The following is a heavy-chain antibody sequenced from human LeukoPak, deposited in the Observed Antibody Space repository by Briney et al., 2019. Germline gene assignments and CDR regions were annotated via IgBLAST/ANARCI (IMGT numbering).Heavy chain of an antibody. D-gene: IGHD3-9*01. CDR3: AKTDTNQPRPDFDWFSFFDS. Sequence: GGSLRLACAASGFTFNNYAMSWVRRAPGKGLKWVSAISGSGTSTYYAGSVKGRFTISRDNSKNTLYLQMDSLRADDTAVYYCAKTDTNQPRPDFDWFSFFDSWGQGTLVTVSS. J-gene: IGHJ4*02. V-gene: IGHV3-23*01. CDR1: GFTFNNYA. CDR2: ISGSGTST.